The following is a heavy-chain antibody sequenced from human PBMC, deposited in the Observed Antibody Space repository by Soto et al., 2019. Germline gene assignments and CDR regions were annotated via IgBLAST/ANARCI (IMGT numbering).Heavy chain of an antibody. CDR2: IKSKTDGGTI. J-gene: IGHJ6*02. D-gene: IGHD2-15*01. CDR3: TTEPDPRYRRGGTWYLVIDYPYYGMDV. V-gene: IGHV3-15*01. CDR1: GFTFSNAW. Sequence: EVQLVESGGGLVKPGGSLRLSCEAYGFTFSNAWMRWVRQAPGKGPEWVGRIKSKTDGGTIDYAAPVKGRFTISRDDSKNRLYLQMDSLKTADTAIYYCTTEPDPRYRRGGTWYLVIDYPYYGMDVCGQGTTVTVSS.